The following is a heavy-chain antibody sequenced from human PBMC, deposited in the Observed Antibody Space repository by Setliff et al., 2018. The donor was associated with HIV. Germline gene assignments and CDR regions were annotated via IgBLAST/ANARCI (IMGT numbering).Heavy chain of an antibody. CDR1: GYTFTSYG. D-gene: IGHD3-9*01. CDR3: ARELTGYYIGWYFDL. V-gene: IGHV1-18*01. CDR2: ISAYNGNT. J-gene: IGHJ2*01. Sequence: RASVKVSCKASGYTFTSYGISWVRQAPGQGLEWMGWISAYNGNTNYAQKLQGRVTMTTDTSTSTAYMELRSLRSDDTAVYYCARELTGYYIGWYFDLWGRGTLVTVSS.